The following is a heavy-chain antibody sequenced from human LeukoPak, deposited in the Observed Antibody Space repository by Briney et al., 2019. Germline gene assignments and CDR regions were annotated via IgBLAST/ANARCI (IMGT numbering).Heavy chain of an antibody. V-gene: IGHV4-39*01. D-gene: IGHD3-10*01. CDR2: IYYSGST. CDR3: ARHRAGGSGMAVDY. Sequence: SETLSLTCTVSGGSISSSSYYWGWIRQPPGKGLEWIGIIYYSGSTYYNPSLKSRLSISVDTSKNQFSLKVSSVTAADTAVYYCARHRAGGSGMAVDYWGQGTLVTVSS. CDR1: GGSISSSSYY. J-gene: IGHJ4*02.